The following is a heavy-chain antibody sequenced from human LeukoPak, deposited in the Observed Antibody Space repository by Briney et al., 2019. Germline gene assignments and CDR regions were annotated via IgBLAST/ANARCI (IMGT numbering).Heavy chain of an antibody. J-gene: IGHJ6*02. V-gene: IGHV3-23*01. CDR2: ISGSSGTA. CDR1: GFSFSSYV. CDR3: ARDKGVTMVRGVTAYYYYGMDV. D-gene: IGHD3-10*01. Sequence: GGSLRLSCAAPGFSFSSYVMSWVRQAPGKGLEWVSGISGSSGTAYYADSVKGRFTISRDNAKNSLYLQMNSLRAEDTAVYYCARDKGVTMVRGVTAYYYYGMDVWGQGTTVTVSS.